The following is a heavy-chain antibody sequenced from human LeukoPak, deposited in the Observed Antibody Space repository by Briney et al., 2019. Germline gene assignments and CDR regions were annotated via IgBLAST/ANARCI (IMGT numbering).Heavy chain of an antibody. D-gene: IGHD3-22*01. V-gene: IGHV3-23*01. CDR2: ISGSGDST. CDR1: GFTFSSYG. J-gene: IGHJ3*02. Sequence: GGSLRLSCAASGFTFSSYGMHWVRQAPGKGLEWVSSISGSGDSTYYADSVKGRFTISRDNSKNTLYLQMNSLRAEDTAVYYCAKDPAYYDSSGYYPDAFDIWGQGTMVTVSS. CDR3: AKDPAYYDSSGYYPDAFDI.